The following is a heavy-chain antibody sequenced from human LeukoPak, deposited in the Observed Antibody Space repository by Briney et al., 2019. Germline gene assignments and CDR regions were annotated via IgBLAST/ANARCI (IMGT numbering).Heavy chain of an antibody. CDR1: GFTFSSYS. Sequence: GGSLRLSCAASGFTFSSYSMNWVRQAPGKGLEWVSSISSSSSYIYYADSVKGRFTISRDNAKNSLYLQMNSLRAEDTAVYYCASRGIFRFDPWGQGTLVTVSS. D-gene: IGHD1-26*01. J-gene: IGHJ5*02. V-gene: IGHV3-21*01. CDR3: ASRGIFRFDP. CDR2: ISSSSSYI.